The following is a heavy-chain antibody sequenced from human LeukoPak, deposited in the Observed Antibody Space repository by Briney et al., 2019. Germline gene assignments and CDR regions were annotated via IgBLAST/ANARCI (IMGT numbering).Heavy chain of an antibody. J-gene: IGHJ1*01. V-gene: IGHV4-39*02. D-gene: IGHD1-26*01. Sequence: PSETLSLTCTVSGGSISSSSYFWGWIRQPPGKGLEWIGTISHRGNTFYNPSLKSRVTISVDTPKNHFSLKLSSVTAADTAVYYCARDLNSLWWDQGVFQHWGQGTLVTVSS. CDR1: GGSISSSSYF. CDR3: ARDLNSLWWDQGVFQH. CDR2: ISHRGNT.